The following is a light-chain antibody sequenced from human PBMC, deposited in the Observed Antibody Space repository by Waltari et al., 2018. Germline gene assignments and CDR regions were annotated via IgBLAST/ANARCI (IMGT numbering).Light chain of an antibody. CDR2: VNSDGSH. V-gene: IGLV4-69*01. CDR1: RGHSSHV. Sequence: LVLTQSPSASASLGASVKITCPLSRGHSSHVVAWHQQQPEKGPRYLMKVNSDGSHSKGDGIPDRFAGASSGAERDLTISSLQSDDEADYYCQTWGTGIWVFGGGTRLTVL. CDR3: QTWGTGIWV. J-gene: IGLJ3*02.